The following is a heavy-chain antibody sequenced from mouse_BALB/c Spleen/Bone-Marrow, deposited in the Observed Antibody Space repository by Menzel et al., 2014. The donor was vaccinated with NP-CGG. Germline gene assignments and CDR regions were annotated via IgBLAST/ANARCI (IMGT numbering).Heavy chain of an antibody. CDR1: GYTFTSYW. J-gene: IGHJ3*01. Sequence: VQLQESGAELVRPGASGKLSCKASGYTFTSYWINWVKQRPGQGLEWIGNIYPSDSYTNYNQKFKDKATLTVDKSSSTAYMQLSSPTSEDSAVYYCTGREGNYAFAYWGQGTLATVSA. D-gene: IGHD2-1*01. V-gene: IGHV1-69*02. CDR3: TGREGNYAFAY. CDR2: IYPSDSYT.